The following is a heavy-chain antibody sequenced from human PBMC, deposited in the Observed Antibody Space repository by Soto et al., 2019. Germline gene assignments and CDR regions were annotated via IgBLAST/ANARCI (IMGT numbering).Heavy chain of an antibody. J-gene: IGHJ6*02. V-gene: IGHV3-30*18. CDR1: GLTLNSYG. CDR3: AKERAALRYYYGMDV. CDR2: ISYDGSNK. D-gene: IGHD6-13*01. Sequence: GGSMKLSCAASGLTLNSYGMHWVRQAPGKGLEWVAVISYDGSNKYYADSVKGRFTISRDNSKNTLYLQMNSLRAEDTAVYYCAKERAALRYYYGMDVWGQGTTVTVSS.